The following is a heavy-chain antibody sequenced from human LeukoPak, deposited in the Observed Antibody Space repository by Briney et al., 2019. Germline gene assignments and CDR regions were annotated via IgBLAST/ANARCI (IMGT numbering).Heavy chain of an antibody. CDR2: MNPNSGNT. Sequence: ASVKVSCKASGYTFTSNDINWGRQATGQGLEWMGWMNPNSGNTGYAQKFQGRVAMTRNTSISTAYMELSSLRSEDTAVYYCARGTVCGSGGKCSGSWYYDYWGQGTLVTVSS. V-gene: IGHV1-8*01. J-gene: IGHJ4*02. CDR3: ARGTVCGSGGKCSGSWYYDY. D-gene: IGHD6-13*01. CDR1: GYTFTSND.